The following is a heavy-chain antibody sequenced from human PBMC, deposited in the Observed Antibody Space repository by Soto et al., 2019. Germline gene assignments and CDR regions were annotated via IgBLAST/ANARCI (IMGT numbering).Heavy chain of an antibody. CDR2: ISSSSSYI. CDR3: ASDTHDYYDSSGYYLPFDY. J-gene: IGHJ4*02. D-gene: IGHD3-22*01. CDR1: GFTFSSYS. V-gene: IGHV3-21*01. Sequence: GGSLRLSCAASGFTFSSYSMNWVRQAPGKGLEWVSSISSSSSYIYYADSVKGRFTISRDNAKNSLYLQMNSLRAEDTAVYYCASDTHDYYDSSGYYLPFDYWGQGALVTVSS.